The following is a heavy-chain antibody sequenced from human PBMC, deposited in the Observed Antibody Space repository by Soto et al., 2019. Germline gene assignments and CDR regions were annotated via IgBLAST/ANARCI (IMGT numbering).Heavy chain of an antibody. V-gene: IGHV1-18*01. CDR1: GYTFTSYG. CDR2: INAYNGNT. D-gene: IGHD3-22*01. J-gene: IGHJ6*02. Sequence: ASVKVSCKASGYTFTSYGISWVRQAPGQGLEWMGWINAYNGNTNYAQKLQGRVTMTTDTSTSTAYMELRSLRSDDTAVYYCARDQDDSSGYYYLYYYYYGMDVWGQGTTVTVSS. CDR3: ARDQDDSSGYYYLYYYYYGMDV.